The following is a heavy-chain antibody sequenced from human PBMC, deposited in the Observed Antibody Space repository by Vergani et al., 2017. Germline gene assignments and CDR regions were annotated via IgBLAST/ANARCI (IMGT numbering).Heavy chain of an antibody. CDR1: GGSFNDYW. CDR3: ARSRRYYGAGSPHY. Sequence: QAQLQQWGAGLLKPSETLSLTCAIYGGSFNDYWWTWIRQPPWKGLVGIGEIRHDGITHYSPSLKSRVTISIDTSTHQFSLNLRSVTTADTAVYYCARSRRYYGAGSPHYWGQGTLVTVSS. J-gene: IGHJ4*02. CDR2: IRHDGIT. V-gene: IGHV4-34*01. D-gene: IGHD3-10*01.